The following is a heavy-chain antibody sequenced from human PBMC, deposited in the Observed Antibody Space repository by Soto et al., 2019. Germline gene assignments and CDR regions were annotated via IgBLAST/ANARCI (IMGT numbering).Heavy chain of an antibody. V-gene: IGHV4-39*01. CDR1: GGSISSSSYY. CDR2: IYYSGST. Sequence: SETLSLTCTVSGGSISSSSYYWGWIRQPPGKGLEWIGSIYYSGSTYYNPSLKSRVTISVDTSKNQFSLKLSSVTAADTAVYYCAICTTGTTFYYYYGMDVWGQGTTVTVSS. D-gene: IGHD1-1*01. CDR3: AICTTGTTFYYYYGMDV. J-gene: IGHJ6*02.